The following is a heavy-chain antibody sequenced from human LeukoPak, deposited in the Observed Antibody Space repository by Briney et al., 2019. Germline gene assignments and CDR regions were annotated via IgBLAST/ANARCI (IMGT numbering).Heavy chain of an antibody. CDR2: ISGYNGYT. CDR3: ASHGGARLPWYYYGMDV. CDR1: GYTFTNYG. V-gene: IGHV1-18*01. D-gene: IGHD3-16*01. J-gene: IGHJ6*02. Sequence: ASVKVSCKASGYTFTNYGVSWVRQAPGQGLEWMGWISGYNGYTNYAQKFQFRVTMTTDTSTSTAYMELRSLRSDDTAVYYCASHGGARLPWYYYGMDVWGQGTTVTVSS.